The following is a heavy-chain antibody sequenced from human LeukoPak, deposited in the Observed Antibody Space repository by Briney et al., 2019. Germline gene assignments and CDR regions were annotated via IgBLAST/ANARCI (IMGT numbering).Heavy chain of an antibody. CDR2: IYSGGST. J-gene: IGHJ3*02. CDR3: ARDRDCSSTSCYSDAFDI. V-gene: IGHV3-53*01. Sequence: GGSLRLSCAASGFTVSSNYMSWLRHAPGKGLVWVSVIYSGGSTYYADSVKGRFPISRDNSKNTLYLQMNSLRAEDTAVYYCARDRDCSSTSCYSDAFDIWGQGTMVTVSS. D-gene: IGHD2-2*02. CDR1: GFTVSSNY.